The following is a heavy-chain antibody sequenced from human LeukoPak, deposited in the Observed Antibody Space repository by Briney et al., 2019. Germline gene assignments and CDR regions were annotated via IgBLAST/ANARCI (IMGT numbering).Heavy chain of an antibody. Sequence: PSETLSLTRTVSGGSISSNSYYWGRIRQPPGKGLEWIGSIYYTGSPYHNPSLKSRVTMSVDTSKNQFSLKLNSVTAADTAVYFCTRLLHDSRGYYYFDYWGQGTLATVSS. D-gene: IGHD3-22*01. CDR2: IYYTGSP. V-gene: IGHV4-39*01. J-gene: IGHJ4*02. CDR1: GGSISSNSYY. CDR3: TRLLHDSRGYYYFDY.